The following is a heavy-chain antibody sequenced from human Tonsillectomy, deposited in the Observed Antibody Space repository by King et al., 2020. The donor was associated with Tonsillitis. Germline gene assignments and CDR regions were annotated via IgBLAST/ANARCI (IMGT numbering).Heavy chain of an antibody. CDR3: ARDPDGYYFDY. Sequence: VQLVESGGGVVQPGGSLRLSCAASGFTFSNYSMHWVRQAPGKGLEWVAVISYDGSDKYYADSVKGRFTISRDNSKNTLYLQMNSLRAEDTAVYYCARDPDGYYFDYWGQGTLVTVSS. D-gene: IGHD3-10*01. CDR2: ISYDGSDK. J-gene: IGHJ4*02. CDR1: GFTFSNYS. V-gene: IGHV3-30*04.